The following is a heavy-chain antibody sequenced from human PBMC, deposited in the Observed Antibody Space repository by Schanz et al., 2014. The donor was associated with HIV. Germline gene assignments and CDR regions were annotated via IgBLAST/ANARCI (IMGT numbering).Heavy chain of an antibody. J-gene: IGHJ6*02. D-gene: IGHD6-6*01. CDR2: ITWNSETR. CDR1: GFIFDDYA. CDR3: AKAYSTSRPYSMDI. V-gene: IGHV3-9*01. Sequence: EVQLVESGGGLVQPGRSLRLSCAASGFIFDDYAMHWVRQAPGKGLEWVSGITWNSETRGYADSVKGRFTISRDNAKNSLYMQMNSLRGDDTALYYCAKAYSTSRPYSMDIWGQGTTVTVSS.